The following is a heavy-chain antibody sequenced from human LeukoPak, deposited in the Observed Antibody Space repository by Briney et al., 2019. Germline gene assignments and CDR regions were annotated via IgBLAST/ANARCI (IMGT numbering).Heavy chain of an antibody. CDR3: ARDRYYDILTGPGDYYYYGMDV. CDR1: GGSISSGDHY. V-gene: IGHV4-30-4*01. D-gene: IGHD3-9*01. CDR2: IYYSGST. J-gene: IGHJ6*02. Sequence: SETLSLTCTVSGGSISSGDHYWSWIRQPPGKGLEWIGYIYYSGSTYYNPSLKSRVTISVDTSKNQFSLKLSSVIAADTAVYYCARDRYYDILTGPGDYYYYGMDVWGQGTTVTVSS.